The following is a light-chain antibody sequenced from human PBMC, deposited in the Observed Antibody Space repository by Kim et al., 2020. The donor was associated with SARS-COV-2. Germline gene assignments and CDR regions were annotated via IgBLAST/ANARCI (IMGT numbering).Light chain of an antibody. CDR1: HSVDGW. J-gene: IGKJ1*01. CDR3: KQYETYWT. CDR2: QAS. Sequence: DIQMTQSPSTLSAFVGNRVTITCRASHSVDGWLAWYQQKPGKVPKLLIYQASKLASGVPSRFSGSGSGTDFTLTISNLQPDDSAIYYCKQYETYWTFGPGTKVDIK. V-gene: IGKV1-5*03.